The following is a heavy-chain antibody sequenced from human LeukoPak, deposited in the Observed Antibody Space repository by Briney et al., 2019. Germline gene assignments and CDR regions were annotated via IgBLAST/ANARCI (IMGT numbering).Heavy chain of an antibody. CDR2: INCYSGDT. Sequence: GASVKVSCKACRCTLPDYYINWMRQAPGQGPEWMGWINCYSGDTKSAQNFQGRVTMTRDTSISTVYMELSRVTSDDTAVYYCARGLYDYGSATTDAFDFWGQGTEVTVSS. CDR1: RCTLPDYY. J-gene: IGHJ3*01. V-gene: IGHV1-2*02. CDR3: ARGLYDYGSATTDAFDF. D-gene: IGHD3-10*01.